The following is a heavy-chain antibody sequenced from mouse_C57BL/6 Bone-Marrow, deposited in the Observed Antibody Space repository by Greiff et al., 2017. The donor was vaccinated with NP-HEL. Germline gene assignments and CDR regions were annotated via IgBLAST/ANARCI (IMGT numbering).Heavy chain of an antibody. CDR2: IDPENGDT. Sequence: VQLKQSGAELVRPGASVKLSCTVSGFNIKDDYMHWVKQRPEQGLEWIGWIDPENGDTEYASKFQGKATITADTSSNTAYLQLSSLTSEDTAVYYCTTGGSIPYAMDYWGQGTSVTVSS. D-gene: IGHD1-1*01. J-gene: IGHJ4*01. V-gene: IGHV14-4*01. CDR1: GFNIKDDY. CDR3: TTGGSIPYAMDY.